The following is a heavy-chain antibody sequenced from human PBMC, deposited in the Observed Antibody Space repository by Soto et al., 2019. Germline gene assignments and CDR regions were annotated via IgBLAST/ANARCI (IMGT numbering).Heavy chain of an antibody. D-gene: IGHD3-10*01. CDR3: ARQFGSGTYLYFDY. CDR2: ISTHGGST. Sequence: EVQLVESGGGLVQPGGSLRLSCAASGFTFSSYWMHWVRQAPGEKLEYVSGISTHGGSTYYANSVKGRFTISRDNSKNTLYLQMGRLRAEDMAVYYCARQFGSGTYLYFDYWGQGTLVTVSS. CDR1: GFTFSSYW. V-gene: IGHV3-64*01. J-gene: IGHJ4*02.